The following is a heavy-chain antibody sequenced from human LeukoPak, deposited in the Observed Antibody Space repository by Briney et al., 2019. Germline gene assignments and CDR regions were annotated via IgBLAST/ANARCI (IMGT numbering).Heavy chain of an antibody. CDR2: IYPGDSDT. Sequence: GEPLKISCKSSGYTFSNYWIGWVRQMPGKGLEWMGIIYPGDSDTRYSPSFEGQVSISADKSISTAYLQWSSLKASDTAMYYCARVPCSTSSMDYWGQGTLVTVSS. D-gene: IGHD6-6*01. J-gene: IGHJ4*02. V-gene: IGHV5-51*01. CDR1: GYTFSNYW. CDR3: ARVPCSTSSMDY.